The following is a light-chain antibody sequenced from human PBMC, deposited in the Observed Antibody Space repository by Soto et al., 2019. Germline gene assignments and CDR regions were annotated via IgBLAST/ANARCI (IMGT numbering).Light chain of an antibody. V-gene: IGKV3-15*01. CDR3: QRYNAWPIT. CDR2: GAS. Sequence: EIVMTQSPATLSVSPGDRATLSCRAGQSVSSNLAWYQQKPGQAPRLLIHGASTRATGIPARFSGSGSGTEFTLTISSLQSEDFAVYYCQRYNAWPITFGQGTRLDIK. CDR1: QSVSSN. J-gene: IGKJ5*01.